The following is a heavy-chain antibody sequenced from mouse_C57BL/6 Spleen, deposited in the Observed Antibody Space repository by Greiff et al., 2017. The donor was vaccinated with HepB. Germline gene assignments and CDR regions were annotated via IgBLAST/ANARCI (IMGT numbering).Heavy chain of an antibody. CDR3: ASLYYGFAY. CDR1: GYSITSGYD. V-gene: IGHV3-1*01. CDR2: ISYSGST. Sequence: DVQLQESGPGMVKPSQSLSLTCTVTGYSITSGYDWHWIRHFPGNKLEWMGYISYSGSTNYNPSLKSRISITHDTSKNHFFLKLNSVTTEDTATYYCASLYYGFAYWGQGTLVTVSA. J-gene: IGHJ3*01. D-gene: IGHD2-1*01.